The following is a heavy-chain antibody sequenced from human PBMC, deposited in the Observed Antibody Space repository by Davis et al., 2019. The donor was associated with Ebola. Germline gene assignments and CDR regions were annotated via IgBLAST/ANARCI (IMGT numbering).Heavy chain of an antibody. CDR1: GFTFSSYA. V-gene: IGHV3-11*04. CDR3: ARGLASTPGAFDI. D-gene: IGHD2/OR15-2a*01. J-gene: IGHJ3*02. Sequence: GGSLRLSCAASGFTFSSYAMSWIRQAPGKGPEWVSSISGSGGTIYYADSVKGRFTISRDNAKNSLYLQMNSLRAEDTAVYYCARGLASTPGAFDIWGQGTMVTVSS. CDR2: ISGSGGTI.